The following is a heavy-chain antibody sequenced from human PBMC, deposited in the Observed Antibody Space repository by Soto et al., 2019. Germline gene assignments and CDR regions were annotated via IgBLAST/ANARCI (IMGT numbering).Heavy chain of an antibody. D-gene: IGHD6-13*01. V-gene: IGHV3-33*01. CDR3: AREQGQHLSYYYYGMDV. J-gene: IGHJ6*02. Sequence: GGSLRLSCAASGFTFSSYGMHWVRQAPGKGLEWVAVIWYDGSNKYYADSVKGRFTISRDNSKNTLYLQMNSLRAEDTAVYYCAREQGQHLSYYYYGMDVWGQGTTVTVSS. CDR1: GFTFSSYG. CDR2: IWYDGSNK.